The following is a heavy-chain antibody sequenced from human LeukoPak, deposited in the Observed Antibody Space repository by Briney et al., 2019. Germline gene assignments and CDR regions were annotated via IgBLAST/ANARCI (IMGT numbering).Heavy chain of an antibody. Sequence: SQTLSLTCTVSGGSISSGTYYWSWIRQPAGKGLEWIGRIYSSGSTDYNPSLKSRVTISVDTSKNQFSLKLSSVTAADTAVYYCARGRGYSYGTPAFDIWGQGTMVTVSS. CDR1: GGSISSGTYY. D-gene: IGHD5-18*01. CDR3: ARGRGYSYGTPAFDI. V-gene: IGHV4-61*02. J-gene: IGHJ3*02. CDR2: IYSSGST.